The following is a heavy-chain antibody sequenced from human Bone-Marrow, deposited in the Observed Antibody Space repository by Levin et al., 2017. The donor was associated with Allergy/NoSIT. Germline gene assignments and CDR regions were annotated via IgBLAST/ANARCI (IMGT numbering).Heavy chain of an antibody. V-gene: IGHV4-4*02. D-gene: IGHD2-21*02. CDR2: IDQSGST. J-gene: IGHJ3*02. CDR3: ARYCGGDCYGAFDI. Sequence: SQTLSLTCAVSGGSISSSNWWSWVRQPPGKGMEWSGEIDQSGSTNYNPSLKSRVSISVDKSKNQFSLKLSSVTAADTAVYYCARYCGGDCYGAFDIWGQGTMVTVSS. CDR1: GGSISSSNW.